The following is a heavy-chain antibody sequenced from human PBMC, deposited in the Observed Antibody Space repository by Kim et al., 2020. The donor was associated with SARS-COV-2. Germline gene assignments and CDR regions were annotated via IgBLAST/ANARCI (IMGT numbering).Heavy chain of an antibody. J-gene: IGHJ3*02. V-gene: IGHV3-30*01. Sequence: ADAVEGRFTISRDNSKNTLYLQMNSRRAEDTAVYYCARVISGSYFGAFDIWGQGTMVTVSS. D-gene: IGHD1-26*01. CDR3: ARVISGSYFGAFDI.